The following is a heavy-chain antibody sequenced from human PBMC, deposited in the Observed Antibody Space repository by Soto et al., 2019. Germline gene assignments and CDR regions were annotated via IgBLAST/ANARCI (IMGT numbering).Heavy chain of an antibody. CDR2: IKQDGSEK. Sequence: GGSLRLSCAASGVTFSSYWMSWVRQAPGKGLEWVANIKQDGSEKYYVDSVKGRFTISRDNAKNSLYLQMNSLRAEDTAVYYCARTRLSYYFDYWGQGTLVTVSS. CDR1: GVTFSSYW. CDR3: ARTRLSYYFDY. J-gene: IGHJ4*02. V-gene: IGHV3-7*01. D-gene: IGHD6-25*01.